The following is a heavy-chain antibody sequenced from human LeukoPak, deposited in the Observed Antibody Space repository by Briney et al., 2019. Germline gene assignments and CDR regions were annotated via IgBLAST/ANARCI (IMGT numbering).Heavy chain of an antibody. Sequence: GGSLRLSCAVSGITLSNYGMSWVRQAPGKGLEWVSAIANSGGSTYYADSVQGRFTISRDNSKNTLYLQMNSLRAEDTAVYYCLLQMTYGELSDPDFRGQGTLVTVSS. D-gene: IGHD3-16*02. CDR2: IANSGGST. CDR1: GITLSNYG. J-gene: IGHJ4*02. V-gene: IGHV3-23*01. CDR3: LLQMTYGELSDPDF.